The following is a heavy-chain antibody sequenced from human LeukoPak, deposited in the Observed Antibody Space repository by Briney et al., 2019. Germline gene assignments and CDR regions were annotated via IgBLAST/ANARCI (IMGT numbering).Heavy chain of an antibody. D-gene: IGHD5-12*01. CDR3: ASDIVATSGDF. Sequence: PGGSLRLSCAASGFTFSDYYMSWIRQAPGKGLEWVAYITSSGDDIYYEDSVKGRFTISRDNAKNALFLRMSSLRVEDTATYYCASDIVATSGDFWGQGTLVSVSS. CDR2: ITSSGDDI. J-gene: IGHJ4*02. V-gene: IGHV3-11*01. CDR1: GFTFSDYY.